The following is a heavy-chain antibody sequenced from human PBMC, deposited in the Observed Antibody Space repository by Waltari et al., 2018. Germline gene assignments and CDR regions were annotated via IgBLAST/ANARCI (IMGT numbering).Heavy chain of an antibody. D-gene: IGHD3-3*01. CDR2: RNPDSGGT. CDR3: ARDYDVLRFNFDY. Sequence: QVQLVQSGAEVKKPGASVKVSCKASGYTFTGYYMHWVRQAPGQGLEWMGWRNPDSGGTNYGQKFQGRVTMTRDTSISTAYMELSRLRSDDTAVYYCARDYDVLRFNFDYWGQGTLVTVSS. J-gene: IGHJ4*02. V-gene: IGHV1-2*02. CDR1: GYTFTGYY.